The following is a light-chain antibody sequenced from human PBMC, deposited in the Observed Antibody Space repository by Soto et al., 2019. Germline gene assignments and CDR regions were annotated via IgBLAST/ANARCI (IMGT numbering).Light chain of an antibody. CDR2: KAS. CDR3: QQYESYSCT. Sequence: DIQMTQSPSTLSASVGDRVTITWRASQSISSWLAWYQQKPGKAPKLLIYKASSLESGVPSRFSGSGSETEFTLTISSLQPDDFATYYSQQYESYSCTFGPGTQLEIK. V-gene: IGKV1-5*03. CDR1: QSISSW. J-gene: IGKJ2*02.